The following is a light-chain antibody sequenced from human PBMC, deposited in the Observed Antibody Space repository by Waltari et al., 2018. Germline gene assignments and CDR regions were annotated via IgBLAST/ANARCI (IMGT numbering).Light chain of an antibody. CDR1: SSNIGAGYD. Sequence: QSVLTQPPSVSGAPGQRITISCTGTSSNIGAGYDVHCYLQPPATVPQLLILGNDNRPSGVPARFSSSTSDTSASLAITALQAADEADYYCQSYDSRLSGVLFGGGTKLTVL. CDR3: QSYDSRLSGVL. CDR2: GND. V-gene: IGLV1-40*01. J-gene: IGLJ2*01.